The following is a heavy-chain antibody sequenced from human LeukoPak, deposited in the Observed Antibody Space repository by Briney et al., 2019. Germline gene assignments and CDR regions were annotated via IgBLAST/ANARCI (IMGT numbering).Heavy chain of an antibody. CDR1: GFTFSSYA. V-gene: IGHV3-30-3*01. CDR3: ARAPTRYCSGGSCYLPFDY. Sequence: GGSLRLSCAASGFTFSSYAMHWVRQAPGKGLEGVAVISYDGSNKYYADSVKGRFIISRDNSKNTLYLQMNSLRAEDTAVYYCARAPTRYCSGGSCYLPFDYWGQGTLVTVSS. D-gene: IGHD2-15*01. J-gene: IGHJ4*02. CDR2: ISYDGSNK.